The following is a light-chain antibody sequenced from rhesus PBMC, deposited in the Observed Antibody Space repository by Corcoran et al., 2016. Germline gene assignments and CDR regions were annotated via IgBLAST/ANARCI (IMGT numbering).Light chain of an antibody. J-gene: IGKJ3*01. Sequence: DIVMTQTPLSLPVTPGEPASISCRSSQSLLHSNGYTYLDWYLQKPGQSPQLLMYFASYRSSGVPDRFSGSGSGTDFTLGISRVEAEDIGVYYCMQGTQLPFTFGPGTKLDIK. CDR2: FAS. V-gene: IGKV2-91*01. CDR1: QSLLHSNGYTY. CDR3: MQGTQLPFT.